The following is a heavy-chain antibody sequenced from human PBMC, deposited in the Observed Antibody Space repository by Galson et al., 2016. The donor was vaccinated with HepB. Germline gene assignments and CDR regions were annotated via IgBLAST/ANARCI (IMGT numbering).Heavy chain of an antibody. CDR3: ARGHSLRFLDWSPGVDY. V-gene: IGHV1-46*01. CDR1: GYTVTSYY. D-gene: IGHD3-3*01. J-gene: IGHJ4*02. CDR2: FNPSGGTT. Sequence: SVKVSCKASGYTVTSYYMHWVRQAPGQGFEWMGIFNPSGGTTHYAQTFQGRVTMTRDTSSNTVYMELGSLRSEDTAVYYCARGHSLRFLDWSPGVDYWGQGTLVTVSS.